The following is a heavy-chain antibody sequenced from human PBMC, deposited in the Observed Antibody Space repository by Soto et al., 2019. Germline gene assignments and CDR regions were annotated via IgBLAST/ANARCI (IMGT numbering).Heavy chain of an antibody. CDR3: ASRYCSSTSCYADAFDI. J-gene: IGHJ3*02. Sequence: GGSPRLSCAASGFTFSSYSMNWVRQAPGKGLEWVSSISSSSSYIYYADSVKGRFTISRDNAKNSLYLQMNSLRAEDTAVYYCASRYCSSTSCYADAFDIWGQGTMVTVSS. CDR2: ISSSSSYI. CDR1: GFTFSSYS. D-gene: IGHD2-2*01. V-gene: IGHV3-21*01.